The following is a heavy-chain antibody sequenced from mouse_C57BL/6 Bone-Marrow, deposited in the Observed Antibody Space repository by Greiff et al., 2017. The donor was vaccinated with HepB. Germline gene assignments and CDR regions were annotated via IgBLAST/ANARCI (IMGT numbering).Heavy chain of an antibody. CDR2: ISSGGSYT. J-gene: IGHJ2*01. CDR1: GFTFSSYG. D-gene: IGHD2-4*01. CDR3: AREITTTGFDY. Sequence: EVKLVESGGDLVKPGGSLKLSCAASGFTFSSYGMSWVRQTPDKRLEWVATISSGGSYTYYPASVKGRFTISRDNAKNPLYLQMSSLKAEDTAMYYCAREITTTGFDYWGQGTTLTVSS. V-gene: IGHV5-6*01.